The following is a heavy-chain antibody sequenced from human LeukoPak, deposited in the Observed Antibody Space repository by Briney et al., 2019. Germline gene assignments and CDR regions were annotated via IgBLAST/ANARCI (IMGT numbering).Heavy chain of an antibody. CDR3: ARSMTRGWHIDY. V-gene: IGHV5-51*01. Sequence: GESLKISFKGSGYRFTSYWIGWVRPMPGKGLAWMGIIYPGDSDTRYSPSFQGQVTISADKSISTAYLQWSSLKAADTAMYYCARSMTRGWHIDYWGQGTLVTVSS. J-gene: IGHJ4*02. CDR1: GYRFTSYW. CDR2: IYPGDSDT. D-gene: IGHD4-11*01.